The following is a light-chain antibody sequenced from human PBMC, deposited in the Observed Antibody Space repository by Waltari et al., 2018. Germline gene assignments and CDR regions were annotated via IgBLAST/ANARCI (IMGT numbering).Light chain of an antibody. CDR1: VLGRKY. CDR3: YAATDNNRF. V-gene: IGLV3-27*01. Sequence: SYELTQPSSVSVSPGQTARITCSGDVLGRKYARWFQQKPGQAPVLVIYKDSERPSGIPDRCAGSSSGTTVTLPIIGAQVEDEADYYCYAATDNNRFFGGGTKLIVL. CDR2: KDS. J-gene: IGLJ2*01.